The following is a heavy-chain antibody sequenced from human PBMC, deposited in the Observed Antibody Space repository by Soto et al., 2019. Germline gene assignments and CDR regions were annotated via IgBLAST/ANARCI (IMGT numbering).Heavy chain of an antibody. CDR3: ARTIGHYYGSGTYYKEFDN. CDR2: IDWDDHK. D-gene: IGHD3-10*01. V-gene: IGHV2-70*01. Sequence: SCPTLVNPTQTLTLTCTFPGFSLTTHGMCVSWIRQPPGKALEWLALIDWDDHKFYGTSLKTRLTIFKDTSRNQVILTMTNVDPVDTATYFCARTIGHYYGSGTYYKEFDNWGRGTLVTVSS. J-gene: IGHJ4*02. CDR1: GFSLTTHGMC.